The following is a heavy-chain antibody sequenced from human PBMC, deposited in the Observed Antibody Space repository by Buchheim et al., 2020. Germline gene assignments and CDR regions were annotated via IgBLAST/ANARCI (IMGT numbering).Heavy chain of an antibody. CDR1: GFTFSTYG. CDR2: ITASGSST. CDR3: AAFSSSGL. J-gene: IGHJ4*02. V-gene: IGHV3-23*01. Sequence: EVLLLESGGDLVQPGGSLRLSCAVSGFTFSTYGMSWVRQAPGKGLEWLSGITASGSSTYYADSVKGRFTISRANSINTLYLQMRSLRVEDTAVYYCAAFSSSGLWGQGTL. D-gene: IGHD3-10*01.